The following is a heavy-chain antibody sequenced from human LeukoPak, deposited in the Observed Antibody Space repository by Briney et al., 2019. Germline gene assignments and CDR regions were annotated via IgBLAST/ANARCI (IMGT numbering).Heavy chain of an antibody. J-gene: IGHJ4*02. CDR1: GFTFTSYA. V-gene: IGHV3-23*01. D-gene: IGHD1-26*01. CDR2: ISVSGDT. Sequence: GGSLRLSCAASGFTFTSYAMSWVRQAPGKGLEWVSVISVSGDTYYADSVKGRFTIFRDNSKNTLHLQMNSLRAEDTAVYYCARPLVGDALDYWGQGTLVTVSS. CDR3: ARPLVGDALDY.